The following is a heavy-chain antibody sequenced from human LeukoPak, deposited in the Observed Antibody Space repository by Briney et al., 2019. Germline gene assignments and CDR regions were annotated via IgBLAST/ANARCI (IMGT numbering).Heavy chain of an antibody. J-gene: IGHJ4*02. CDR2: ISWNSGSI. Sequence: GGSLRLSCAASGFTFDDYAMHWVRQAPGKGLEWVSGISWNSGSIGYADSVKGRFTISRDNAKNSLYLQMNSLRAEDTALYYCAKDIRGGLLSYYFDYWGQGTLVTVFS. D-gene: IGHD2-21*02. V-gene: IGHV3-9*01. CDR3: AKDIRGGLLSYYFDY. CDR1: GFTFDDYA.